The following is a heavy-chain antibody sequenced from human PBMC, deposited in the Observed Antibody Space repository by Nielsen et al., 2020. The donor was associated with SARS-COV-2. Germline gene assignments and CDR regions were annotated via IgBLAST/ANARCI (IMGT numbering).Heavy chain of an antibody. Sequence: SETLSLTCAVSGGSFSAYYWSWLRQPPGKGLEWIGEINHSGSTNYNPSLKSRVTISIDTSKNQFSLKLSSTTAADTAVYYCARHAMVYAYEGIYYYYGMDVWGQGTTVTVSS. CDR2: INHSGST. D-gene: IGHD2-8*01. CDR3: ARHAMVYAYEGIYYYYGMDV. J-gene: IGHJ6*02. CDR1: GGSFSAYY. V-gene: IGHV4-34*01.